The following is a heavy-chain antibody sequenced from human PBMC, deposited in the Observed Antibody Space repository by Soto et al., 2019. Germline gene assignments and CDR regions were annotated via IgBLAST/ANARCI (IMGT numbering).Heavy chain of an antibody. CDR3: AKASTYEYVWGSFRYYFSY. CDR1: GFPFNTYA. CDR2: ISGSGDRT. V-gene: IGHV3-23*01. J-gene: IGHJ4*02. Sequence: EVQLLDSGGGLVQPGGSLRLSCAASGFPFNTYAMSWVRQAPGKGLEWVSGISGSGDRTHYIDSVKGRFTISRDNFNNMLYLQMNSLRAEDTAVYYCAKASTYEYVWGSFRYYFSYWGQGTLVTVSS. D-gene: IGHD3-16*02.